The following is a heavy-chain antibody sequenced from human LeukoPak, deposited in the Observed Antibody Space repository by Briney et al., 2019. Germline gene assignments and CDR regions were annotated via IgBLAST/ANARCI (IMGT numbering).Heavy chain of an antibody. CDR1: GFTFSSYA. CDR3: ARDRAYYDSSGYYYGGWFDP. D-gene: IGHD3-22*01. J-gene: IGHJ5*02. Sequence: GGSLRLSCAASGFTFSSYAMSWVRQAPGKGLEWVSAISGSGGSTYYADSVKGRFTISRDNSKNTLYLQVNSLRAEDTAVYYCARDRAYYDSSGYYYGGWFDPWGQGTLVTVSS. CDR2: ISGSGGST. V-gene: IGHV3-23*01.